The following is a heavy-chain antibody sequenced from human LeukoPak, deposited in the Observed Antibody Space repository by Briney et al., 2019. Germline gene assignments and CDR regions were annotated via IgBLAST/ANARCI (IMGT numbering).Heavy chain of an antibody. D-gene: IGHD3-22*01. Sequence: ASVKVSCKASGYTFTSYYMHWVRQAPGQGLEWMGIINPSGGSTSYAQKFQGRVTMTRDTSTSTVYMEPSSLRSEDTAVYYCAREARPYYYDSSGPFDYWGQGTLVTVSS. CDR1: GYTFTSYY. CDR3: AREARPYYYDSSGPFDY. J-gene: IGHJ4*02. CDR2: INPSGGST. V-gene: IGHV1-46*01.